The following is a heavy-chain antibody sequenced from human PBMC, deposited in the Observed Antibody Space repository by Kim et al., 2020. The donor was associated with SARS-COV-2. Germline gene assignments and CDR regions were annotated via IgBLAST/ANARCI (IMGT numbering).Heavy chain of an antibody. Sequence: SETLSLTCAVYGGSFSGYYWSWIRQPPGKGLEWIGEINHSGSTNYNPSLKSRVTISVDTSKNQFSLKLSSVTAADTAVYYCVTSGYSSSPRSRWFDPWGQGTLVTVSS. CDR3: VTSGYSSSPRSRWFDP. CDR2: INHSGST. D-gene: IGHD6-13*01. J-gene: IGHJ5*02. CDR1: GGSFSGYY. V-gene: IGHV4-34*01.